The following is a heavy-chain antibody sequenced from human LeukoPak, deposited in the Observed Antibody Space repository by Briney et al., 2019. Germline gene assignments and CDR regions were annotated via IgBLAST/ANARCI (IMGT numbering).Heavy chain of an antibody. CDR2: INWNGGST. V-gene: IGHV3-20*04. D-gene: IGHD6-19*01. Sequence: GGSLRLSCAASGFTFSSYGMSWVRHAPGKGLEWVSGINWNGGSTGYADSVKGRFTISRDNAKNSLYLQMNSLRAEDTALYYCARDSVLIAVAVRGAFDIWGQGTMVTVSS. CDR3: ARDSVLIAVAVRGAFDI. J-gene: IGHJ3*02. CDR1: GFTFSSYG.